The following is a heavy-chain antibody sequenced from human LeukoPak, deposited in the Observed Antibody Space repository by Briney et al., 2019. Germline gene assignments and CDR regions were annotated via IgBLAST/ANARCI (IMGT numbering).Heavy chain of an antibody. V-gene: IGHV3-48*04. CDR1: GFTFSSYG. CDR2: FSPSGSTI. CDR3: AELGITMIGGV. Sequence: GGSLRLSCAASGFTFSSYGMSWVRQAPGKGLEWVSAFSPSGSTIYYADSVKGRFTISRDNAKNSLYLQMNSLRAEDTAVYYCAELGITMIGGVWGKGTTVTISS. J-gene: IGHJ6*04. D-gene: IGHD3-10*02.